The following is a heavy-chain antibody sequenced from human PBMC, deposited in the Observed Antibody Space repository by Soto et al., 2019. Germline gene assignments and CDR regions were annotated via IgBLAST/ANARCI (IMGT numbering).Heavy chain of an antibody. Sequence: EVQLEESEGGLVQPGGSLRLSCAASGFTFSTYWIHWVRQAPGKGLVWVSRINSDGSSTNYADSVKGRFTISRDNAKNTLFLQMSSLRAEDTAVYYCARYRWGGGRDMDVWGQGTTVTVSS. J-gene: IGHJ6*02. D-gene: IGHD7-27*01. CDR1: GFTFSTYW. V-gene: IGHV3-74*01. CDR3: ARYRWGGGRDMDV. CDR2: INSDGSST.